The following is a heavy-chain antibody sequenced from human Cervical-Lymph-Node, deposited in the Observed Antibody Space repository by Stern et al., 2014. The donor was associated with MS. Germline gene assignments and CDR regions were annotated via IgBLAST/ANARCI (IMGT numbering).Heavy chain of an antibody. D-gene: IGHD4-17*01. CDR1: GYTFTYRY. J-gene: IGHJ3*01. Sequence: QLVQSGAEVKKTGSSVKVSCRATGYTFTYRYLHWVRQAPGQAPEWLGWIIPYNGIADYAQKFQGRRTITRAPYIDPIYMELRSLRSEDTAMYYCVRSSLDGDQHSFAVWGQGTMVTVSS. V-gene: IGHV1-45*02. CDR2: IIPYNGIA. CDR3: VRSSLDGDQHSFAV.